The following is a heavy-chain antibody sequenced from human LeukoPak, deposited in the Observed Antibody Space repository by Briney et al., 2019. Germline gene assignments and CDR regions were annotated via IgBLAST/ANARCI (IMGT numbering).Heavy chain of an antibody. J-gene: IGHJ4*02. CDR2: IYYSGTT. CDR3: ARAYYYDSSDLGY. V-gene: IGHV4-39*07. D-gene: IGHD3-22*01. CDR1: GGSISSSSYY. Sequence: SETLSLTCTVSGGSISSSSYYWGWIRQPPEKGLEWIGSIYYSGTTYYNPSLKSRVTISVDTSKNQFSLKLSSVTAADTAVYYCARAYYYDSSDLGYWGQGTLVTVSS.